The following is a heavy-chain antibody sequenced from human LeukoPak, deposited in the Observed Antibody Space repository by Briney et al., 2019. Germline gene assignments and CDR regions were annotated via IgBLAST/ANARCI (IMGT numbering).Heavy chain of an antibody. J-gene: IGHJ6*02. Sequence: ASETLSLTCTVSGGSISSSSYYWGWIRQPPGKGLEWIGSIYYSGSTYYNPSLKSRVTISVDTSKNQFSLKLSSVTAADTAVYYCATIAPYCGGDCSYGMDVWGQGTTVTVSS. CDR1: GGSISSSSYY. CDR3: ATIAPYCGGDCSYGMDV. CDR2: IYYSGST. V-gene: IGHV4-39*01. D-gene: IGHD2-21*02.